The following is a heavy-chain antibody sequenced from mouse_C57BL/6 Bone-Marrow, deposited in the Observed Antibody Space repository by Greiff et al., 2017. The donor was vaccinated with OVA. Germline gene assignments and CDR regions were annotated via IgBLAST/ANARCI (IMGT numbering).Heavy chain of an antibody. CDR1: GFTFSSYG. J-gene: IGHJ1*03. Sequence: EVQLVESGGDLVKPGGSLKLSCAASGFTFSSYGMSWVRQTPDKRLEWVATIRSGGSYTYYPDSVKGRFTISRDNAKNTLYLQMSSLKSEDTAMYYCASTVVNWYFDVWGTGTTVTVSS. D-gene: IGHD1-1*01. CDR3: ASTVVNWYFDV. V-gene: IGHV5-6*01. CDR2: IRSGGSYT.